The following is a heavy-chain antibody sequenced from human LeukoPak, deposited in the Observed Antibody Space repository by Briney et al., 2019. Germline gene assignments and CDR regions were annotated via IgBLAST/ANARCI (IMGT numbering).Heavy chain of an antibody. CDR1: GYTFTGYY. CDR2: INPNSGGT. J-gene: IGHJ6*02. D-gene: IGHD3-10*01. V-gene: IGHV1-2*02. CDR3: ARDNITMVRGVIIPSFFIGMDV. Sequence: GASVKVSCKASGYTFTGYYMHWVRQAPGQGLEWMGWINPNSGGTNYAQKFQGRVTMTRDTSISTAYMELSRLRSDDTAVYYCARDNITMVRGVIIPSFFIGMDVWGQGTTVTVSS.